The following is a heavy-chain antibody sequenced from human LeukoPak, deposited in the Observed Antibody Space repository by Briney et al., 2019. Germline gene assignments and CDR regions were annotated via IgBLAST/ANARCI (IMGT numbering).Heavy chain of an antibody. Sequence: KESGPALVKPTQTLTLTCTFSGFSLSTSGMRVSWIRQPPGKALEWLARIDWDDDKFHSTSLKTRLTISKATSKNQVVLTMTNMRPWDTAKVFWARGGGSYPNFDYWGQGTLVTVSS. V-gene: IGHV2-70*04. CDR1: GFSLSTSGMR. CDR2: IDWDDDK. CDR3: ARGGGSYPNFDY. D-gene: IGHD1-26*01. J-gene: IGHJ4*02.